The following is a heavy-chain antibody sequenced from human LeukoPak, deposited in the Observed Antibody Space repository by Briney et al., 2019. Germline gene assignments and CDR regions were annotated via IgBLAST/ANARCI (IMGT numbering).Heavy chain of an antibody. J-gene: IGHJ4*02. CDR3: ARATYYDFWSGYYFDY. CDR2: IKTNTGNP. CDR1: GYTFTSYA. Sequence: ASVKVSCKASGYTFTSYAMNWVRQAPGQGLEWMGWIKTNTGNPTYAQGFTGRFVFSLDTSVSTAYPQISSLKAEDTAVYYCARATYYDFWSGYYFDYWGQGTLVTVSS. D-gene: IGHD3-3*01. V-gene: IGHV7-4-1*02.